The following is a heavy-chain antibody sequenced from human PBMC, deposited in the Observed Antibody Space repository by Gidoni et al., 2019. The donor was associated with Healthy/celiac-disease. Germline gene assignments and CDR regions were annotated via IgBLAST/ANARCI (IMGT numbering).Heavy chain of an antibody. CDR1: GGSFSGYY. D-gene: IGHD1-26*01. J-gene: IGHJ3*02. Sequence: QVQLQQWGAGLLKPSETLSLTCAVSGGSFSGYYWSWIRQPPGKGLEWIGEINHSGSTNYTPSLKSRVTISVDTSKNQFSLKLSSVTAADTAVYYCASDPGSDAFDIWGQGTMVTVSS. CDR2: INHSGST. V-gene: IGHV4-34*01. CDR3: ASDPGSDAFDI.